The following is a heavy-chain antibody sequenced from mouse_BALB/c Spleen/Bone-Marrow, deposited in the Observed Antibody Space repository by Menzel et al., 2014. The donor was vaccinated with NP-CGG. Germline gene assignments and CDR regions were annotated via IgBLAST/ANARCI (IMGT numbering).Heavy chain of an antibody. D-gene: IGHD2-12*01. CDR1: GFTFTDYY. CDR2: IRNKAKGYTT. CDR3: ARDRNNDTNWFFDV. J-gene: IGHJ1*01. Sequence: VQLKDSGGGLVQPGGSLRLSCATSGFTFTDYYISWVRQPPGKALEWLGFIRNKAKGYTTEHLPSVKGRFTISRDNSQSILYLQMNTLRAEDSATYYCARDRNNDTNWFFDVWGAGTTVTVSS. V-gene: IGHV7-3*02.